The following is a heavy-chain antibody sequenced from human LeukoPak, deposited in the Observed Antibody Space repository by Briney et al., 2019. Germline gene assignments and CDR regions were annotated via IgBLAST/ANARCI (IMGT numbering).Heavy chain of an antibody. V-gene: IGHV4-59*01. Sequence: SETLSLTCTVSGGSISSYYWSWIRQPPGKGLEWSGYIYYSGSTNYNPSPKSRVTISVDTSKNQFSLKLSSVTAADTAVYYCARYCSGGSCYPYYYYGMDVWGQGTTVTVSS. CDR2: IYYSGST. J-gene: IGHJ6*02. CDR1: GGSISSYY. D-gene: IGHD2-15*01. CDR3: ARYCSGGSCYPYYYYGMDV.